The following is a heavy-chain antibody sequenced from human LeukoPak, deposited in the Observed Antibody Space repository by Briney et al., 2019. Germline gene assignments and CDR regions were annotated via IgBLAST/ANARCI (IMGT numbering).Heavy chain of an antibody. J-gene: IGHJ4*02. CDR2: MNPNSGNT. CDR3: AGVEYNGGYSHLY. D-gene: IGHD5-12*01. Sequence: ASVKVSCKASGYTFISYDINWVRQASGQGLEWMGWMNPNSGNTGYGQKFQGRVTMTRSTSMTTAYMELSSLRSEDTAIYYCAGVEYNGGYSHLYWGQGTLLTVSS. V-gene: IGHV1-8*01. CDR1: GYTFISYD.